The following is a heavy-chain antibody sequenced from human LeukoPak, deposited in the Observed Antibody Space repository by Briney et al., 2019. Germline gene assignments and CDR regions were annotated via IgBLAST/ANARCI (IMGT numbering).Heavy chain of an antibody. Sequence: GGSLRLSCAASGFTFSSYATNWVRQAPGKGLEWVSAISGGGGTTYYADSVKGRFTISRDNSKNTLFLQMNCLRAEDTAVYYCAKDREGLSSGYDLEYFDYWGQGTLVTVSS. CDR3: AKDREGLSSGYDLEYFDY. D-gene: IGHD5-12*01. J-gene: IGHJ4*02. V-gene: IGHV3-23*01. CDR2: ISGGGGTT. CDR1: GFTFSSYA.